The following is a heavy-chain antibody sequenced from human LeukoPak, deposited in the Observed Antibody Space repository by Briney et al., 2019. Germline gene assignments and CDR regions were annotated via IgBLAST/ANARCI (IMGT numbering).Heavy chain of an antibody. CDR2: ISSGSSYI. D-gene: IGHD4-23*01. V-gene: IGHV3-21*01. CDR3: ARGSGSTTVVDY. J-gene: IGHJ4*02. CDR1: GFTFSSYG. Sequence: GGSLRLSCAASGFTFSSYGMHWVRQAPGKGLEWVSSISSGSSYIYYADSVKGRFTISRDNAKNSLYLQMNSLRAEDTAIYYCARGSGSTTVVDYWGQGTLVTVSS.